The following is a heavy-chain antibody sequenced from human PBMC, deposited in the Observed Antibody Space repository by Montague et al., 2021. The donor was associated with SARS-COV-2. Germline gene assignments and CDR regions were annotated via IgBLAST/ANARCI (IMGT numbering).Heavy chain of an antibody. J-gene: IGHJ4*02. CDR2: ISYDGSNK. D-gene: IGHD3-9*01. Sequence: SRRLSCAASGFPFSSYAMHWVRQAPGKGLEWVAVISYDGSNKYYADSVKGRFTISRDNSKNTLYLQMNSLRAEDTAVYYCASGYDLLTGYYPFDYWGQGTLVTVSS. V-gene: IGHV3-30*04. CDR3: ASGYDLLTGYYPFDY. CDR1: GFPFSSYA.